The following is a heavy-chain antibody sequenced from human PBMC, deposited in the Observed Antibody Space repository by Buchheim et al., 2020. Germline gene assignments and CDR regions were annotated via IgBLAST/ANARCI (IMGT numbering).Heavy chain of an antibody. J-gene: IGHJ4*02. D-gene: IGHD3-22*01. Sequence: QVQLQESGPGMVKPSQTLSLTCTVSGGSISSGDYYWNWIRQPPGRGLEWIGHIYHNGNTYYNPSLKSRVIVSVDTSKNQFSLKLTSVTAADTAVYYCARDSYDTSGFYFDYWGQGTL. V-gene: IGHV4-30-4*01. CDR3: ARDSYDTSGFYFDY. CDR1: GGSISSGDYY. CDR2: IYHNGNT.